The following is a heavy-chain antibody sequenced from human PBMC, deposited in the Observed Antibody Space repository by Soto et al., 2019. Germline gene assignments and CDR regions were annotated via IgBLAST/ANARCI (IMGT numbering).Heavy chain of an antibody. J-gene: IGHJ5*02. Sequence: GGSLRLSCAASGFTFSSYWMHWVRQAPGKGLVWVSRINSDGRSTSYADSVKGRFTISRDNAKNTLYLQMNSLRAEDTAVYYCARSALYSSSWYAWFDPWGQGTLVTVSS. CDR3: ARSALYSSSWYAWFDP. CDR1: GFTFSSYW. V-gene: IGHV3-74*01. CDR2: INSDGRST. D-gene: IGHD6-13*01.